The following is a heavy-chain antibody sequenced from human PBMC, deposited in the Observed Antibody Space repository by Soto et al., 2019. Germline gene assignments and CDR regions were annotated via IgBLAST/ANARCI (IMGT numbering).Heavy chain of an antibody. CDR3: ARASTPDSTGYDS. Sequence: EVQLVESGGGLVQPGGSLRLSCAASGFTLSDHYLDWVRQAPGKGLEWVGRSRNRVKSFTTAYAASVRGRFTFSRDDSTNSLYLQMNRRKTDDTAVYYCARASTPDSTGYDSWGQGTVVTVSS. CDR2: SRNRVKSFTT. D-gene: IGHD3-3*01. CDR1: GFTLSDHY. J-gene: IGHJ4*02. V-gene: IGHV3-72*01.